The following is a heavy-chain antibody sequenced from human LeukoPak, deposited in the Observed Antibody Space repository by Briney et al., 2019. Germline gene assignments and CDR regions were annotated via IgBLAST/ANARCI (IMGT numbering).Heavy chain of an antibody. D-gene: IGHD5-12*01. CDR2: ISTYNGNT. Sequence: ASVKVSCKASGYTFTSYVITWVRQAPGQGLEWMGWISTYNGNTNYAQNLQGRVTMTTDTSTSTAYMDLRSLRSDDTAVYYCARGRGSTSRYWGQGTLVTVSS. CDR1: GYTFTSYV. J-gene: IGHJ4*02. CDR3: ARGRGSTSRY. V-gene: IGHV1-18*01.